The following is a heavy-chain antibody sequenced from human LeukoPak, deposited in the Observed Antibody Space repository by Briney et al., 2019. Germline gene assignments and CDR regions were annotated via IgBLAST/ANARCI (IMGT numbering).Heavy chain of an antibody. CDR1: GGSISSGGYY. D-gene: IGHD6-6*01. V-gene: IGHV4-30-4*08. J-gene: IGHJ4*02. CDR3: ARGSWSSSIDY. CDR2: IYYSGST. Sequence: SQTLSLTCTVSGGSISSGGYYWSWIRQRPGKGLEWIGYIYYSGSTYYNPSLKSRVTISGDTSKNPFSLKVNSVTAADTAVYYCARGSWSSSIDYWGQGTLVTVSS.